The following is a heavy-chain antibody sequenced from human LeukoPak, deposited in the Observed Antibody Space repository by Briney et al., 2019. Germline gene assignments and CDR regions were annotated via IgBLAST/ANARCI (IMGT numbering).Heavy chain of an antibody. CDR3: ARDGWDYGDFRF. J-gene: IGHJ4*02. D-gene: IGHD4-17*01. V-gene: IGHV4-34*01. CDR1: VWSFSAYY. CDR2: INHSGST. Sequence: SDTVSLTHAVYVWSFSAYYWTWLRLPPANRREGIGEINHSGSTNYNPSLKSRVTISVDTSKNQFSLKLSSVTAADTAVYYCARDGWDYGDFRFWGQGTLVTVSS.